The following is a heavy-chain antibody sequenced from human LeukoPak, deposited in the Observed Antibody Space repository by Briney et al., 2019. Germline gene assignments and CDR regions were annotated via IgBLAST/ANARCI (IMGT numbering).Heavy chain of an antibody. D-gene: IGHD2-15*01. CDR2: FDPEDGET. Sequence: GASVKVSCKVSGYTLTELSMHWVRQAPGKGLEWMGGFDPEDGETIYAQKFQGRVTMTADTSTDTAYMELSSLRSEDTAVYYCAKGGGHAYFDYWGQGTLVTVSS. CDR3: AKGGGHAYFDY. V-gene: IGHV1-24*01. CDR1: GYTLTELS. J-gene: IGHJ4*02.